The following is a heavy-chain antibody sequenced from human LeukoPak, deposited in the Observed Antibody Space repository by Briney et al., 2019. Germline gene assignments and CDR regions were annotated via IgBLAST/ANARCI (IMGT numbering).Heavy chain of an antibody. CDR1: GFTFSSYA. CDR3: AKLSGSYSNPKYYFDY. V-gene: IGHV3-23*01. J-gene: IGHJ4*02. D-gene: IGHD1-26*01. Sequence: PGGSLRFSCAASGFTFSSYAMSWVRQAPGKGLEWVSAISGSGGSTYYADSVKGRFTISRDNSKNTLYLQMNSLRAEDTAVYYCAKLSGSYSNPKYYFDYWGQGTLVTVSS. CDR2: ISGSGGST.